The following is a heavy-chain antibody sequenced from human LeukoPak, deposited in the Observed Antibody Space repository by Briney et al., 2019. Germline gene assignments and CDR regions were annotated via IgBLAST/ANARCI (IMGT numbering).Heavy chain of an antibody. CDR1: GYTFTSYG. D-gene: IGHD1-14*01. J-gene: IGHJ4*02. Sequence: AASVKVSCKASGYTFTSYGISWVRLAPGHGLEWMGWISAYNGNRKYEKKLQGRVTMTTDTATSTAYMELSSLRAEDTAVYYCAKGVEHRHPWPVLYYFDYWGQGTLVTVSS. CDR2: ISAYNGNR. CDR3: AKGVEHRHPWPVLYYFDY. V-gene: IGHV1-18*01.